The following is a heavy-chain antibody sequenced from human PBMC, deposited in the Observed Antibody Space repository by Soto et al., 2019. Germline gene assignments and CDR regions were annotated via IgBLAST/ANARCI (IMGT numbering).Heavy chain of an antibody. CDR2: IYYSGST. V-gene: IGHV4-59*01. D-gene: IGHD3-22*01. Sequence: QVQLQESGPGLVKPSETLSLTCTVSGGSISSYYWSWIRQPPGKGLEWIGYIYYSGSTNYNPSIKSQVTISVDTSKNQFYLKLSSVTAADTAVYYCASLGYYDSSGYYFEYFQHWGQGTLVTVSS. J-gene: IGHJ1*01. CDR3: ASLGYYDSSGYYFEYFQH. CDR1: GGSISSYY.